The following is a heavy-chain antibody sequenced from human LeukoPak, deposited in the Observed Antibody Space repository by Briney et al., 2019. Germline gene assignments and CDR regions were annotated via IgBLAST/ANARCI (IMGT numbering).Heavy chain of an antibody. V-gene: IGHV3-48*03. Sequence: GGSLRLSCAASGFTFSSFEMNWVRQAPGKGLEWVSYISSSGSTIYYADSVKGRFTISRDNAKNSLYLQMNSLRAEDTAVYYCARDFGHWELNGGYYFDYWGQGTLVTVSS. CDR3: ARDFGHWELNGGYYFDY. CDR2: ISSSGSTI. CDR1: GFTFSSFE. J-gene: IGHJ4*02. D-gene: IGHD1-26*01.